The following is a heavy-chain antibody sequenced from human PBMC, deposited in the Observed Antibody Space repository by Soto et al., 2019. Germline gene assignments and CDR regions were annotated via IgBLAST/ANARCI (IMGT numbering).Heavy chain of an antibody. D-gene: IGHD3-22*01. CDR3: ARQTYSYDSRGYYSSFGVPNWFAP. Sequence: GESLKISCKGSGYSFTSYWIGWVRQMPGKGLEWMGIIYPGESDTRYSPSFQGQVTISADKSISTAYLQWSSLKASDTAMYYCARQTYSYDSRGYYSSFGVPNWFAPWGQGTLVTVTA. V-gene: IGHV5-51*01. CDR1: GYSFTSYW. J-gene: IGHJ5*02. CDR2: IYPGESDT.